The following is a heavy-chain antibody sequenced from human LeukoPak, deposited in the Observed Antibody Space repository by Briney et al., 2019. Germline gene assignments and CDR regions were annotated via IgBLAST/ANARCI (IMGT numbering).Heavy chain of an antibody. CDR3: ARGPQTGSYPYHFDY. V-gene: IGHV4-39*01. CDR1: GGSISSSSYY. D-gene: IGHD1-26*01. Sequence: SETLSLTCTVSGGSISSSSYYWGWIRQPPGKGLEWIGSIYYSGSTYYNPSLKSRVTISVDTSKNQFSLKLSSVTAADTAVYYCARGPQTGSYPYHFDYWGQGTLVTVSS. CDR2: IYYSGST. J-gene: IGHJ4*02.